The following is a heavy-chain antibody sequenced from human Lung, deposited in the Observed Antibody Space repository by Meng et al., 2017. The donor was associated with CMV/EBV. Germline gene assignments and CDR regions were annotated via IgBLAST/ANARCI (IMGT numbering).Heavy chain of an antibody. D-gene: IGHD2-15*01. CDR1: GGTFSNYA. CDR3: AHSGSTTCYTCRMGV. J-gene: IGHJ6*02. CDR2: IIPIFGIP. V-gene: IGHV1-69*05. Sequence: SXXVSXKASGGTFSNYAVSWLRQAPGQGLEWMGGIIPIFGIPNYARNFKGKITISTDGSTVYMEVNSLRSEDTATYYCAHSGSTTCYTCRMGVWGQGTTVTVSS.